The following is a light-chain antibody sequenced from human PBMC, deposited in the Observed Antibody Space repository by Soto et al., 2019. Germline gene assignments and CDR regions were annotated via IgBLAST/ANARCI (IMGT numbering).Light chain of an antibody. CDR1: QSVSSY. CDR2: DAS. V-gene: IGKV3-11*01. Sequence: EIVLTQSPGTLSLSPGERATLSCRASQSVSSYLAWYQQKPGQAPRLVIYDASNRATGIPARFSGSGSGTDFPLTISSLEPEDFAVYYCQQRSNWPPITFGQGTRLEIK. CDR3: QQRSNWPPIT. J-gene: IGKJ5*01.